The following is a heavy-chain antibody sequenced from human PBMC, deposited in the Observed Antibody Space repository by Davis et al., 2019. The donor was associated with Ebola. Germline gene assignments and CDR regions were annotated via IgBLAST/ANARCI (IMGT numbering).Heavy chain of an antibody. Sequence: PGGSLRLSCAASGFTFDDYAMHWVRQAPGKGLEWVSGISWNSGSIGYADSVKGRFTISRDNAKNSLYLQMNSLRAEDTAVYYCARDEGPRGSGGATLAHWGQGTLVTVSS. J-gene: IGHJ4*02. CDR1: GFTFDDYA. CDR2: ISWNSGSI. CDR3: ARDEGPRGSGGATLAH. D-gene: IGHD2-15*01. V-gene: IGHV3-9*01.